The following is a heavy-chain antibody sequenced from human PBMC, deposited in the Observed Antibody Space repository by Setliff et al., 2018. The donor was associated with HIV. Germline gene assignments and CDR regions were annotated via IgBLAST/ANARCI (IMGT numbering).Heavy chain of an antibody. CDR1: GYSFINYG. CDR3: ARVSKGLWFGELSQDY. CDR2: ISAYNGNT. Sequence: ASVKVSCKASGYSFINYGISWVRQAPGQGLEWMGWISAYNGNTNYAQKLQGRVTMTTDTSTSTAYMELSSLRSDDTAVYYCARVSKGLWFGELSQDYWGQGTLVTVSS. J-gene: IGHJ4*02. D-gene: IGHD3-10*01. V-gene: IGHV1-18*01.